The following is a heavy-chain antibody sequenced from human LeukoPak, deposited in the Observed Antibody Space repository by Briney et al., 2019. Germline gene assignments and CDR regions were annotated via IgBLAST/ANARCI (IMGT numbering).Heavy chain of an antibody. J-gene: IGHJ3*02. Sequence: TGGSLRLSCAASGFTFSSYSMNWVRQAPGKGLEWVSYISSSSSPRYYADSVKGRFTISRDNAKNSLFLQMNSLRAEDTAVYYRARGNYDSSGYPRRDAFDIWGQGTMVTVSS. V-gene: IGHV3-48*04. CDR3: ARGNYDSSGYPRRDAFDI. CDR1: GFTFSSYS. D-gene: IGHD3-22*01. CDR2: ISSSSSPR.